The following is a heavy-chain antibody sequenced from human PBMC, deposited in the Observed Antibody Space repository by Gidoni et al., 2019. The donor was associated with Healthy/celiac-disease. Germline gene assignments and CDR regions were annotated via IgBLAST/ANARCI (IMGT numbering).Heavy chain of an antibody. Sequence: QVQLVESGGGVVQPGRSLRLSCEASGFTFSSYAMHWVRQAPGKGLEWVAVISYDGSNKYYADSVKGRFTISRDNSKNTLYLQMNSLRAEDTAVYYCARDGRVYYYDSSGYYAFFDYWGQGTLVTVSS. J-gene: IGHJ4*02. CDR1: GFTFSSYA. D-gene: IGHD3-22*01. V-gene: IGHV3-30*01. CDR2: ISYDGSNK. CDR3: ARDGRVYYYDSSGYYAFFDY.